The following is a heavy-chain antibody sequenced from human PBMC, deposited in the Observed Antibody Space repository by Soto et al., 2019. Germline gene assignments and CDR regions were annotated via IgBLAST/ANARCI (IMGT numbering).Heavy chain of an antibody. CDR1: GFAFRSYN. D-gene: IGHD2-15*01. CDR3: ASTTVVAAAFDF. V-gene: IGHV3-21*01. CDR2: ISSGSSNI. Sequence: GGSLRLSCGASGFAFRSYNMNWVRQAPGKGLEWVASISSGSSNIYYADSVKGRFTISRDNAKNSLYLQMDSLRAEDSAVYYCASTTVVAAAFDFWGQGTLVTVSS. J-gene: IGHJ4*02.